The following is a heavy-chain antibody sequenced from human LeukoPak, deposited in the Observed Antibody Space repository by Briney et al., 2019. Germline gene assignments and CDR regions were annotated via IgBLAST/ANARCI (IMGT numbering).Heavy chain of an antibody. D-gene: IGHD5-12*01. J-gene: IGHJ6*03. Sequence: QPGGSLRLSCAASGFTVSSTYMSWVRQAPGKGLVWVSRVNSDGTGTTYADSVEGRFTISRDNAKNTVYLQMNSLRAEDTAIYYCIRTLIVATSPYMDVWGKGTTVTVSS. CDR2: VNSDGTGT. CDR1: GFTVSSTY. CDR3: IRTLIVATSPYMDV. V-gene: IGHV3-74*01.